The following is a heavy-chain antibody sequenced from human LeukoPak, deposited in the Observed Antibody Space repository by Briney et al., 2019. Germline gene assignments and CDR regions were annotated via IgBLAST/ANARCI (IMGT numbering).Heavy chain of an antibody. J-gene: IGHJ5*02. V-gene: IGHV1-69*06. CDR1: GYTFTSYG. D-gene: IGHD4-17*01. Sequence: SVKVSCKASGYTFTSYGISWVRQAPGQGLEWMGGIIPIFGTANYAQKFQGRVTSTADKSTSTAYMELSSLRSEDTAVYYCASDPLTDYGDYLYNWFDPWGQGTLVTVSS. CDR2: IIPIFGTA. CDR3: ASDPLTDYGDYLYNWFDP.